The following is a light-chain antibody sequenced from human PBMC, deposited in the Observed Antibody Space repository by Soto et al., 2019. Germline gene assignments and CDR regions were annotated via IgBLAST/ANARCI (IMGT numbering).Light chain of an antibody. CDR2: GAS. J-gene: IGKJ5*01. CDR3: QHYVERSPIT. Sequence: EVVMTQSPATLSVSPGERATLSCRASQSVSNRYLAWYQQKPGQAPRPLISGASSRATGIPDRFSGSGSGTDFTLTISRLEAAEFALYYCQHYVERSPITFGQGTRLEIK. V-gene: IGKV3-20*01. CDR1: QSVSNRY.